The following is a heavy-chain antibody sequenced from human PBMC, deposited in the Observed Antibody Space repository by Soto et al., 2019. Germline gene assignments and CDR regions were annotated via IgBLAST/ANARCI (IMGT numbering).Heavy chain of an antibody. Sequence: PGGSLRLSCGALGFSFRTYSINWVLQAPGKGLEWVSSISSSSDYTYYADSVKGRFTISRDNARSSLYLQMNSLRAEDTAVYYCARGLVASTNYYYYYMDVWGKGTTVTVSS. CDR3: ARGLVASTNYYYYYMDV. D-gene: IGHD5-12*01. V-gene: IGHV3-21*01. CDR2: ISSSSDYT. J-gene: IGHJ6*03. CDR1: GFSFRTYS.